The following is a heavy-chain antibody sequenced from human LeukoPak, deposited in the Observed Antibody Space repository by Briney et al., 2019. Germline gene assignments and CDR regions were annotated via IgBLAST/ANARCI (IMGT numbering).Heavy chain of an antibody. V-gene: IGHV4-59*12. J-gene: IGHJ3*02. Sequence: PSETLSLTCTVSGGSISSYYWSWIRQPPGKGLEWIGYIYYSGSTNYNPSLKSRVTISVDTSKNQFSLKLSSVTAADTAVYYCARDDCSSTSCSTGAFDIWGQGTMVTVSS. CDR2: IYYSGST. CDR1: GGSISSYY. CDR3: ARDDCSSTSCSTGAFDI. D-gene: IGHD2-2*01.